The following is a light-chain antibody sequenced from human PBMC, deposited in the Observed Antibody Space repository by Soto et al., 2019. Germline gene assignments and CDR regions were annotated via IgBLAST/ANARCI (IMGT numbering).Light chain of an antibody. Sequence: QSVLTQPRSVSGSPGQSVTISCTGTTSDVGDYNFVSWYQQHPGNAPKLMIYDVTKRPSGIPNRFSGSKSGNTASLTISGLQAEDEADYYCSSYAGTYTYVLGTGTKITV. CDR3: SSYAGTYTYV. CDR2: DVT. V-gene: IGLV2-11*01. J-gene: IGLJ1*01. CDR1: TSDVGDYNF.